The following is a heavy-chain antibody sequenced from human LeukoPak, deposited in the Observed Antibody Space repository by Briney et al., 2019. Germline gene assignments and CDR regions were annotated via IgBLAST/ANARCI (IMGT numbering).Heavy chain of an antibody. J-gene: IGHJ4*02. V-gene: IGHV3-30*03. CDR1: GFTFSSYG. D-gene: IGHD3-22*01. Sequence: GGSLRLSCAASGFTFSSYGMHWVRQAPGKGLEWVAVISYDGSNKYYADSVKGRFTISRDNSKNTLYLQMNSLRAEDTAVYYCAREEYYYDSSGYYFAYFDYWGQGTLVTVSS. CDR3: AREEYYYDSSGYYFAYFDY. CDR2: ISYDGSNK.